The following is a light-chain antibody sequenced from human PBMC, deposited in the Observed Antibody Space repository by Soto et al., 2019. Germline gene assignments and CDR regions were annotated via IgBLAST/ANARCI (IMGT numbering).Light chain of an antibody. CDR1: QSVSSN. J-gene: IGKJ1*01. CDR3: QQYNNWLGT. CDR2: GAS. Sequence: EIVMTQSPATLSVSPGERATLSCRASQSVSSNLAWYQQKPGQAPRLLIYGASTRATGIPARFSGSGSGTEFTLNIRSLQSEDFAVYSCQQYNNWLGTFGQGTKVEIK. V-gene: IGKV3-15*01.